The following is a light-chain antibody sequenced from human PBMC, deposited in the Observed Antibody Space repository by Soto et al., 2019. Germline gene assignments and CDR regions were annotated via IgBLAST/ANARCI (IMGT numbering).Light chain of an antibody. CDR1: SSDVGGYNY. J-gene: IGLJ1*01. V-gene: IGLV2-11*01. CDR2: DVS. CDR3: CSYADSSYV. Sequence: QSVLTQPRSVSGSPGQSVTISGTGTSSDVGGYNYVSWYQQYPAKAPKLMIYDVSQRPSGVPDRFSGSKSGNTASLTISGLQAEDEADYYCCSYADSSYVFGTGTKATVL.